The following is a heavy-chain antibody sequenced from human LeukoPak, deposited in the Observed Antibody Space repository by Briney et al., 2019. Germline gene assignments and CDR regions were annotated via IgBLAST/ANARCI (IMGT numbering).Heavy chain of an antibody. Sequence: PSETLSLTCTVSGGSISSYYWSWIRQPAGKGLEWIGRIYTSGSTNYNPSLKSRVTISVDTSKNQFSLKLSSVTAADTAVYYCARAKRRATIFGVVQHGNYYGMDVWGQGTTVTVSS. CDR2: IYTSGST. CDR1: GGSISSYY. J-gene: IGHJ6*02. CDR3: ARAKRRATIFGVVQHGNYYGMDV. D-gene: IGHD3-3*01. V-gene: IGHV4-4*07.